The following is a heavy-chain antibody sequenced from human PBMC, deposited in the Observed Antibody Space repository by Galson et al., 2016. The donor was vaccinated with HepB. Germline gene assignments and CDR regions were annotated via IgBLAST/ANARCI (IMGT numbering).Heavy chain of an antibody. Sequence: SETLSLTCSVFNGSINNYYWSWIRQPPGKGLEYIGYIYYSGSTDYNPSLKSRVTISVDTSKNQFSLRLNSVSAADTAVYHCARLSWGFGGHYGMDVWGPGTTVIVSS. CDR3: ARLSWGFGGHYGMDV. D-gene: IGHD3-16*01. V-gene: IGHV4-59*01. J-gene: IGHJ6*02. CDR2: IYYSGST. CDR1: NGSINNYY.